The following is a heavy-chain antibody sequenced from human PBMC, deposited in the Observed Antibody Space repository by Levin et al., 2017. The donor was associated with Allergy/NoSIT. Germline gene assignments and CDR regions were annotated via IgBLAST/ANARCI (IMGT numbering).Heavy chain of an antibody. CDR2: ISSRSNYI. Sequence: PGGSLRLSCSASGFTFSTYSMTWVRQAPGKGLEWVSSISSRSNYIYYADSLKGRFTISRDNAKNSLYLQMNSLISDYTAVYFCARDDVEEMVNWGKGTLVTVSS. D-gene: IGHD5-18*01. CDR1: GFTFSTYS. CDR3: ARDDVEEMVN. J-gene: IGHJ4*02. V-gene: IGHV3-21*01.